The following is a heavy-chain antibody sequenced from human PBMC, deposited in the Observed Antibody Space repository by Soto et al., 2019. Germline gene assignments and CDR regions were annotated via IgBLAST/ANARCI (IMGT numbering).Heavy chain of an antibody. Sequence: GGSLRLSCAASGFTFTNYWMSWVRQAPGKGLEWVANIKQDGSEKYYVDSVKGRFTISRDNAKNSLYLQMNSLRAEDTALYYCARGAYYYGSGSYYFDYWGQGTLVTVSS. V-gene: IGHV3-7*02. D-gene: IGHD3-10*01. CDR1: GFTFTNYW. CDR3: ARGAYYYGSGSYYFDY. CDR2: IKQDGSEK. J-gene: IGHJ4*02.